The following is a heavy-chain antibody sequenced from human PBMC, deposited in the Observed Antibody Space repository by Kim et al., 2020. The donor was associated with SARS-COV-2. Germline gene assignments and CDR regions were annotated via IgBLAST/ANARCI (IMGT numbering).Heavy chain of an antibody. CDR2: MWYDGSNK. V-gene: IGHV3-33*01. D-gene: IGHD2-2*02. J-gene: IGHJ4*02. CDR1: GFTFSTYG. CDR3: ARGYCGTATCYTGGTYFDY. Sequence: GGSLRLSCAASGFTFSTYGMHRVRQAPGKGLEWVATMWYDGSNKYYPDSVKGRFTVSRDNSKNTLYLQVNSLRAEDTAVYYCARGYCGTATCYTGGTYFDYWGRGTLVTVSS.